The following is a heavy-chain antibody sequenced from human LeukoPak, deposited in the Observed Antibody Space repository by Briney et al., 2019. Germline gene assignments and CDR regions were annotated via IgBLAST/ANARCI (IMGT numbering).Heavy chain of an antibody. CDR3: ARSLKMTYSWLDP. V-gene: IGHV4-4*07. CDR1: DDSISNYY. CDR2: IYTSGTT. D-gene: IGHD4-11*01. Sequence: SETLSLTCTVSDDSISNYYWNWIRQPAGKGLEWIGRIYTSGTTNYNPSLKTRVTISLDKSKNQFSLKLSSVTAADTAVYYCARSLKMTYSWLDPWGQGAQVTVSS. J-gene: IGHJ5*02.